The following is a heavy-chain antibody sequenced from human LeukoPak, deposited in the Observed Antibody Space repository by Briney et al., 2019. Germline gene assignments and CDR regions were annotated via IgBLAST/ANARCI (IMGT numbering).Heavy chain of an antibody. V-gene: IGHV1-18*01. CDR2: ISAYNGNT. CDR3: ARIPSLPYIAAAGTPDY. Sequence: ASVKVSCKASGYTFTSYGISWVRQAPGQGLEWMGWISAYNGNTNYAQKLQGRVTMTTDTSTSTAYMELRSLRSDDTAVYYCARIPSLPYIAAAGTPDYWGQGTLVTVSS. CDR1: GYTFTSYG. D-gene: IGHD6-13*01. J-gene: IGHJ4*02.